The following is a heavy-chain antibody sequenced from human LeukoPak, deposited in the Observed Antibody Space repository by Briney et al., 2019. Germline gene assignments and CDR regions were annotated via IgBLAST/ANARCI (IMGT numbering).Heavy chain of an antibody. Sequence: SETLSLTCAVYGGSFSGYYWSWIRQPPGKGLEWIGEINHSGSTNYNPSLKSRVTISVDTSKNQFSLKLSSVTAADTAVYYCARIRAGYSSSWYILGYFQHWSQGTLVTVSS. V-gene: IGHV4-34*01. J-gene: IGHJ1*01. CDR1: GGSFSGYY. D-gene: IGHD6-13*01. CDR3: ARIRAGYSSSWYILGYFQH. CDR2: INHSGST.